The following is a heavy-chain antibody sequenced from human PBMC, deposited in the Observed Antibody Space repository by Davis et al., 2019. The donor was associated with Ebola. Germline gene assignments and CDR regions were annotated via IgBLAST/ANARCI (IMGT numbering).Heavy chain of an antibody. Sequence: GESLKISCTGSGYSFTSYWIGWVRQMPGKGLEWMGIIYLGDSDTRYSPSFQGQVTISADKSISTAYLQWSSLKASDTAMYYCARHGGYDFWSGYRNYYGMDVWGQGTTVTVSS. CDR3: ARHGGYDFWSGYRNYYGMDV. D-gene: IGHD3-3*01. CDR1: GYSFTSYW. CDR2: IYLGDSDT. V-gene: IGHV5-51*01. J-gene: IGHJ6*02.